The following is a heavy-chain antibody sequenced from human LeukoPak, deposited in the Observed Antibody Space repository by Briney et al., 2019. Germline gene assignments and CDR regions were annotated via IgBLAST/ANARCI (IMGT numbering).Heavy chain of an antibody. Sequence: SGTLCLTCAVSGGSISTSNWWRWVRQPPGKGLEWTGEIYHSGSTNYNPSLKSRVTISVDKSKYQFSLKLSSVTAADTAVYYCARGTRNLIRGRPNWFDPRGQGTLVTVSS. CDR1: GGSISTSNW. J-gene: IGHJ5*02. CDR2: IYHSGST. D-gene: IGHD2-15*01. V-gene: IGHV4-4*02. CDR3: ARGTRNLIRGRPNWFDP.